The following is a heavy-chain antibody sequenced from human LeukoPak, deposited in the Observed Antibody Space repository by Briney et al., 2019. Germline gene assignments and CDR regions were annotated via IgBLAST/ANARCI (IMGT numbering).Heavy chain of an antibody. CDR3: ARADSLVGASPDY. CDR1: GFTFRSYT. Sequence: PGGSLRLSCAASGFTFRSYTMNWVRQAPGKGLEWVSSISSSSTYIYYADSVRGRFTISRDNAKSSLYLQMNSLRAEDTAVYYCARADSLVGASPDYWGQGTLVTVSS. D-gene: IGHD1-26*01. J-gene: IGHJ4*02. CDR2: ISSSSTYI. V-gene: IGHV3-21*01.